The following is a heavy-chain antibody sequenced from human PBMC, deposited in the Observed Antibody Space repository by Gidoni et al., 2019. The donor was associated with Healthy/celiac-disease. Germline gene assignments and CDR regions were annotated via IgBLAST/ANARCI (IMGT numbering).Heavy chain of an antibody. J-gene: IGHJ6*04. V-gene: IGHV1-8*01. D-gene: IGHD3-10*01. CDR1: GYTFTSYD. CDR2: MNPNSGNT. CDR3: ARARTMVRGVQLLDV. Sequence: QVQLVQSGAEVKKPGASVKVSCQASGYTFTSYDINWVRQATGQGLEWMGWMNPNSGNTGYAQKFQGRVTMTRNTSISTAYMELSSLRSEDTAVYYCARARTMVRGVQLLDVWGKGTTVTVSS.